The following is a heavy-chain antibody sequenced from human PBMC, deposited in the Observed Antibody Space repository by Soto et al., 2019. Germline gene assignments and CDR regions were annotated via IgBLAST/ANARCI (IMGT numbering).Heavy chain of an antibody. CDR1: GGSISSGGYY. J-gene: IGHJ4*02. CDR2: IYYSGST. CDR3: ARVAIDAGTGEDY. D-gene: IGHD6-13*01. Sequence: SETLSLTCTVSGGSISSGGYYWSWIRQHPGKGLEWIGYIYYSGSTYYNPSLKSRVTISVDTSKNQFSLKLSSVTAADTAVYYCARVAIDAGTGEDYWGQGTLVTVPS. V-gene: IGHV4-31*03.